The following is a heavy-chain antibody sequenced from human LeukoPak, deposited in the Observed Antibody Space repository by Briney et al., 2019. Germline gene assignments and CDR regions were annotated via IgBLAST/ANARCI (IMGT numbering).Heavy chain of an antibody. V-gene: IGHV3-9*01. CDR1: GFTFDDYA. CDR3: AKDQEKWYGGNPVVYFDY. Sequence: PGRSLRLSCVASGFTFDDYAMHWVRQAPGKGLEWVSGISWNSGSIGYADSVKGRFTISRDNAKNSLYLQMNSLRAEDTALYYCAKDQEKWYGGNPVVYFDYWGQGTLVTVSS. D-gene: IGHD4-23*01. CDR2: ISWNSGSI. J-gene: IGHJ4*02.